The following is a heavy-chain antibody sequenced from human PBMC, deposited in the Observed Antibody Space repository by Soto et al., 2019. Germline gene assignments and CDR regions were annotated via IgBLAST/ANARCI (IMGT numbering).Heavy chain of an antibody. CDR1: GFSLSTSGVG. CDR2: IYWDDDK. Sequence: QITLRESGPTLVKPTQTLTLTCTFSGFSLSTSGVGVGWIRQPPGKALEWLALIYWDDDKRYSPSLKSRLTNTKDTSKNQVDLTTTNMDPVDTATYCCSHIVGIRGGRGIWSGYRPYYGMDVWGQGTTVTVSS. J-gene: IGHJ6*02. D-gene: IGHD3-3*01. V-gene: IGHV2-5*02. CDR3: SHIVGIRGGRGIWSGYRPYYGMDV.